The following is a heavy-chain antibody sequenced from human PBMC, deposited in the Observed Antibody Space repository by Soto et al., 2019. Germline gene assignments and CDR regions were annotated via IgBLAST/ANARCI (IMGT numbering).Heavy chain of an antibody. CDR2: ISSSSSYI. CDR3: ARDFPTERNVLRFLEWPYFDY. J-gene: IGHJ4*02. D-gene: IGHD3-3*01. CDR1: GFTFSSYS. V-gene: IGHV3-21*01. Sequence: GESLKISCAASGFTFSSYSMNWVRQAPGKGLEWVSSISSSSSYIYYADSVKGRFTISRDNAKNSLYLQMNSLRAEDTAVYYCARDFPTERNVLRFLEWPYFDYWGQGTLVTVSS.